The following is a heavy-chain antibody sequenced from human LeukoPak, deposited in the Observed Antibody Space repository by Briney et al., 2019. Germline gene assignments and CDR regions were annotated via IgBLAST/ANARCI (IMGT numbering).Heavy chain of an antibody. J-gene: IGHJ3*02. V-gene: IGHV3-23*01. CDR3: AKGIVVVVAATDAFDI. CDR2: ISGSGGGT. CDR1: GFTFSSYA. Sequence: GGSLRLSCAASGFTFSSYAMSWVRQAPGKGLEWVSAISGSGGGTYYADSVKGRFTISRDNSKNTLYLQMNSLRAEDTAVYYCAKGIVVVVAATDAFDIWGQGTMVTVSS. D-gene: IGHD2-15*01.